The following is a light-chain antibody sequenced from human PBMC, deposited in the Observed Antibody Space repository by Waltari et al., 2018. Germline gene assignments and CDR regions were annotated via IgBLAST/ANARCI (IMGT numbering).Light chain of an antibody. J-gene: IGKJ5*01. CDR2: WAS. CDR1: QSVFSNSNCEHC. V-gene: IGKV4-1*01. Sequence: DIAMTQSPDSLAVSLGERATIHCRSSQSVFSNSNCEHCLAWYQQKPGQPPKLLIYWASTRESGVPDRFSGSGSATDFTLTISRLQAEDVAVYYCQQYYTTPLTFGQGTRLEIK. CDR3: QQYYTTPLT.